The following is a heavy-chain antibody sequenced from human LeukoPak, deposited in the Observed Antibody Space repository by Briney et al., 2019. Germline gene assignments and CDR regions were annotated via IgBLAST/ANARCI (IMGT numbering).Heavy chain of an antibody. Sequence: QPGGSLRLSCAASGFTFSSYAMSWVRQAPGKGLEWVSAIIDSGGRTYYADSVKGRFTISRDNSKNTLYLQMNSLRVEDTAIYYCAGGQWLPDCWGQGTLVTVTS. V-gene: IGHV3-23*01. CDR3: AGGQWLPDC. D-gene: IGHD6-19*01. CDR1: GFTFSSYA. CDR2: IIDSGGRT. J-gene: IGHJ4*02.